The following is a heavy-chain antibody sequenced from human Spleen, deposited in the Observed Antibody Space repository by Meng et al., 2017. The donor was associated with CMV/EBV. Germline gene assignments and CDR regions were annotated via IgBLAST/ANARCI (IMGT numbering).Heavy chain of an antibody. Sequence: SGYTFSGHYMPGARQAPGQGLEWRGRSNPDSHGANYAQKFQGGVTITRNTTITAAYMEQSRLSTDDATMYYCALDYSGSGYCYAFDSWGQGTLVTVSS. CDR2: SNPDSHGA. CDR3: ALDYSGSGYCYAFDS. D-gene: IGHD2-21*01. J-gene: IGHJ4*02. CDR1: GYTFSGHY. V-gene: IGHV1-2*06.